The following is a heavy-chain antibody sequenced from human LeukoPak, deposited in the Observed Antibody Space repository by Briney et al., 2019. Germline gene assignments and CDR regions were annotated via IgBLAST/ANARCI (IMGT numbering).Heavy chain of an antibody. D-gene: IGHD2-2*01. Sequence: GGSLRLSCAVSGFSFSDYYMSWIRQPPGKGLEWVSYISGSSTKTNYADSVKGRFTISRENAKNSFYLQMNSLRAGDTAVYYCAGQARPGSAEGAFDIWGQGTMVTVSS. CDR1: GFSFSDYY. CDR3: AGQARPGSAEGAFDI. J-gene: IGHJ3*02. CDR2: ISGSSTKT. V-gene: IGHV3-11*06.